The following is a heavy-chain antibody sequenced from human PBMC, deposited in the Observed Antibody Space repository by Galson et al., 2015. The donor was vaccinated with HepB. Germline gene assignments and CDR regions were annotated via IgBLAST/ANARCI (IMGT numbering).Heavy chain of an antibody. D-gene: IGHD2-15*01. Sequence: SLRLSCAASGFTFTNYGMHWVRQAPGKGLEWVAVVSHDGNFKDYADSVKGRFTISRDDSKKTLHLQMNSLGAEDTAVCHCATEDCSGGLCLGHWGQGTLVTVSS. CDR3: ATEDCSGGLCLGH. V-gene: IGHV3-30*03. CDR2: VSHDGNFK. CDR1: GFTFTNYG. J-gene: IGHJ4*02.